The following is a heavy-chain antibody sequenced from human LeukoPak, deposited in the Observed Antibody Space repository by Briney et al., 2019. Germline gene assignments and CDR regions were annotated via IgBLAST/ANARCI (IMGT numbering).Heavy chain of an antibody. CDR2: MNPNSGNT. CDR3: ARGRSPYDFWSGYYAVGDGMDV. J-gene: IGHJ6*02. Sequence: ASVKVSCKASGYTFTSYDINWVRQATGQGLEWMGWMNPNSGNTGYAQKFQGRVTMTRNTSISTAYMELSSLRSEDTAVYYCARGRSPYDFWSGYYAVGDGMDVWGQGTTVTVSS. D-gene: IGHD3-3*01. CDR1: GYTFTSYD. V-gene: IGHV1-8*01.